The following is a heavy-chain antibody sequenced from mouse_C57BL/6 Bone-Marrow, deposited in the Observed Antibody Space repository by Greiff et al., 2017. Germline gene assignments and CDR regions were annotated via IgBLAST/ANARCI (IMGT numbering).Heavy chain of an antibody. D-gene: IGHD2-3*01. CDR3: ARGDGYYRGFDY. V-gene: IGHV5-17*01. Sequence: EVKLVESGGGLVKPGGSLKLSCAASGFTFSDYGMHWVRQAPEKGLEWVAYISSGSSTIYYADTVKGRFTISRDNAKNTLFLQMTSLRSEDTAMYYCARGDGYYRGFDYWGQGTTLTVSS. J-gene: IGHJ2*01. CDR1: GFTFSDYG. CDR2: ISSGSSTI.